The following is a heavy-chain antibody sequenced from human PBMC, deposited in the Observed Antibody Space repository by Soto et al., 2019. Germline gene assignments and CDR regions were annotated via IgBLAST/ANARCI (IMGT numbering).Heavy chain of an antibody. CDR3: ARLRGATTVTGDAFDM. D-gene: IGHD4-17*01. J-gene: IGHJ3*02. CDR1: GGSISSYY. Sequence: SETLSLTCTVSGGSISSYYWSWIRQPPGKGLEWIGYIYYSGSTNYNPTLKSRVTISVDTAKNQFSLTLSSVTATDTAVSYCARLRGATTVTGDAFDMWGQGTMVTVSS. CDR2: IYYSGST. V-gene: IGHV4-59*01.